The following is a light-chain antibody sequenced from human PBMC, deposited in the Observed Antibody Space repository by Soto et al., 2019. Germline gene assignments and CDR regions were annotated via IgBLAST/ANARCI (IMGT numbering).Light chain of an antibody. Sequence: QSVLTQPRGVSGSPGHSVTISCTAASSDVGGYNCVSLFQQHPSPAPKLIIYDVITRPSAVPHPFSGSKSGNTASLTISGLKAEDEADYFCCSYAGSYTHVFGTGTKVTVL. CDR1: SSDVGGYNC. CDR2: DVI. CDR3: CSYAGSYTHV. V-gene: IGLV2-11*01. J-gene: IGLJ1*01.